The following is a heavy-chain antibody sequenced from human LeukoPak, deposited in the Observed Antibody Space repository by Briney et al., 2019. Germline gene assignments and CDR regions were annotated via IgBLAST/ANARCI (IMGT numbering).Heavy chain of an antibody. V-gene: IGHV3-23*01. CDR3: AKRRITCSGGSCYAAGEFDP. CDR1: GFTFSSYA. Sequence: GGSLRLSCAASGFTFSSYAMSWVRQAPGKGLEWVSAISGSGGSTYYADSVKGRFTISRDNSKNTLYLQMNSLRAEDTAVYYCAKRRITCSGGSCYAAGEFDPWGQGTLVTVSP. CDR2: ISGSGGST. J-gene: IGHJ5*02. D-gene: IGHD2-15*01.